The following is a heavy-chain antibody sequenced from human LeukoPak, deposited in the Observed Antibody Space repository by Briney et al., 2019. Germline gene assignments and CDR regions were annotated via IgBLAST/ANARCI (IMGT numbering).Heavy chain of an antibody. CDR1: GGSISSSSYY. V-gene: IGHV4-39*07. CDR2: IYYSGST. J-gene: IGHJ4*02. CDR3: ASLVGYYDSSGQKGEVFDY. D-gene: IGHD3-22*01. Sequence: SETLSLTCTVSGGSISSSSYYWGWIRQPPGKGLEWIGSIYYSGSTYYNPSLKSRVTISVDTSKNQFSLKLSSVTAADTAVYYCASLVGYYDSSGQKGEVFDYRGQGTLVTVPS.